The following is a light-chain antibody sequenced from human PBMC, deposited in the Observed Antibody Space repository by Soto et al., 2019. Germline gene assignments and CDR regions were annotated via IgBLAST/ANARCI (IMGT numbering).Light chain of an antibody. CDR3: QQYGTPGT. J-gene: IGKJ1*01. CDR1: QSLSNNY. Sequence: EIVFTQSPATLYLSPGERATLSCSASQSLSNNYLAWYQQKPGQAPRLLISGASNRATGTPDRFSGSGSGTDFTLTISRLEPEDLAVYYCQQYGTPGTFGQGTKVDIK. CDR2: GAS. V-gene: IGKV3-20*01.